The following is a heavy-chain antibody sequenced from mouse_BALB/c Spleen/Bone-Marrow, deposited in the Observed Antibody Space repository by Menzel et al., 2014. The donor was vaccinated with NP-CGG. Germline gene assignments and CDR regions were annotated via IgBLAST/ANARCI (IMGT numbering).Heavy chain of an antibody. D-gene: IGHD1-1*01. CDR3: TYMGYYGSSYAMDY. V-gene: IGHV1S16*01. Sequence: VQLQQSGAELAKPGASVQLSCKASGYTFTSYWMHWVKLRPGQGFEWIGEINPSNGGTNYNEKFKRKATLTVDKSSSAAYMQLSSLTSEDSAVYYCTYMGYYGSSYAMDYWGQGTSVTVSS. CDR1: GYTFTSYW. J-gene: IGHJ4*01. CDR2: INPSNGGT.